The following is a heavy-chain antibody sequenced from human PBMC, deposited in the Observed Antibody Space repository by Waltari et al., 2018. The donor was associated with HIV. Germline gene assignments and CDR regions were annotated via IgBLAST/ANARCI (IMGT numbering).Heavy chain of an antibody. D-gene: IGHD3-3*01. CDR3: VRGPHTSIFGVVNYVQA. CDR2: IGYSGET. Sequence: VQLQQWGSGRLMPSETLSLTCAVYGASFNAYYWTWIGQSPGNGVWWIGEIGYSGETYYIRSLNGRSTNAVDTSKNRFALKRTAMTTADTGLYYCVRGPHTSIFGVVNYVQAWVQGTPVTVSS. V-gene: IGHV4-34*02. J-gene: IGHJ1*01. CDR1: GASFNAYY.